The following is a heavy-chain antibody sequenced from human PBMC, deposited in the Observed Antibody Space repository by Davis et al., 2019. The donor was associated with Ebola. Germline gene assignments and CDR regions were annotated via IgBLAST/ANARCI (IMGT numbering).Heavy chain of an antibody. J-gene: IGHJ6*02. CDR3: ARESGIAARLGDYYYGMDV. Sequence: ASVKVSCKASGYTFTSYGISWVRQAPGQGLEWMGWISAYNGNTNYAQKLQGRVTMTTDTSTSTAYMELRSLRSDDTAVYYCARESGIAARLGDYYYGMDVWGQGTTVTVSS. D-gene: IGHD6-6*01. CDR2: ISAYNGNT. V-gene: IGHV1-18*01. CDR1: GYTFTSYG.